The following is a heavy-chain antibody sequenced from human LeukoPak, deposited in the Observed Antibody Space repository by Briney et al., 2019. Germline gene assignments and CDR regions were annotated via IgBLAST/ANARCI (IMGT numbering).Heavy chain of an antibody. D-gene: IGHD3-22*01. CDR2: IYYSGST. V-gene: IGHV4-59*01. CDR3: ARTYYYDSSGYYTLEYYFDY. Sequence: PSETLSLTCTVSGGSISSYYWSWIRQPPGKGLEWIGHIYYSGSTNYNPSLKSRVTISVDTSKNQFSLKLSSVTAADTAVYYCARTYYYDSSGYYTLEYYFDYWGQGTLVTVSS. CDR1: GGSISSYY. J-gene: IGHJ4*02.